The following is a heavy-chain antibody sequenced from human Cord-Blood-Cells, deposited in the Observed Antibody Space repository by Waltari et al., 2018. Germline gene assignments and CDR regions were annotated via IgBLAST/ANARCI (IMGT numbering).Heavy chain of an antibody. Sequence: QVQLQESGPGLVKPSETLSLTCTVSGGSISSYYWSWIRQPAGKGLEWIGRIYTRGSTNYNPSLKSRVTMSVDTSKNQFSLKLSSVTAADTAVYYCARDSLLTGDIRAVDIWGQGTMVTVSS. CDR3: ARDSLLTGDIRAVDI. D-gene: IGHD7-27*01. CDR1: GGSISSYY. J-gene: IGHJ3*02. CDR2: IYTRGST. V-gene: IGHV4-4*07.